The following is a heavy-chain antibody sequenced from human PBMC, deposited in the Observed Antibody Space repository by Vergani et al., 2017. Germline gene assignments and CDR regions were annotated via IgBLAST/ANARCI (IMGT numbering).Heavy chain of an antibody. Sequence: QVQLQESGPGLVKPSETLSLTCTVSGGSISSYYWSWIRQPPGKGLEWIGYIYYSGSTNYNPSLKSRVTISVDTSKNQFSLKLSSVTAADTAVYYCARLRAYSSYHLGWFDPWGQGTLVTVSS. J-gene: IGHJ5*02. D-gene: IGHD4-11*01. CDR2: IYYSGST. CDR1: GGSISSYY. V-gene: IGHV4-59*01. CDR3: ARLRAYSSYHLGWFDP.